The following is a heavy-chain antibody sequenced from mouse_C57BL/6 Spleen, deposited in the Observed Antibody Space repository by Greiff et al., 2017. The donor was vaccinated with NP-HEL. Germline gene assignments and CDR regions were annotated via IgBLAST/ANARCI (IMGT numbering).Heavy chain of an antibody. V-gene: IGHV1-26*01. Sequence: VQLQQSGPELVKPGASVKISCKASGYTFTDYYMNWVKQSHGKSLEWIGDINPNNGGTSYTQKFKGKATLTVDKSSSTAYMELRSLTSEDSAVYYCARNYGYDYWGQGTTLTVSS. CDR1: GYTFTDYY. CDR3: ARNYGYDY. CDR2: INPNNGGT. D-gene: IGHD2-2*01. J-gene: IGHJ2*01.